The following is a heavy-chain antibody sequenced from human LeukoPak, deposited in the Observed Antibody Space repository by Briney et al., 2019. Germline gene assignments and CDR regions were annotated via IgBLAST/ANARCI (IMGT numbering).Heavy chain of an antibody. CDR2: ISSSSSYI. Sequence: GSLRLSCAASGFSFSNYWMNWVRQAPGKGLEWVSSISSSSSYIYYADSVKGRFTISRDNAKNSLYLQMNSLRAEDTAVYYCARTQTHYDILTGYSMDVWGQGTTVTVSS. V-gene: IGHV3-21*01. CDR3: ARTQTHYDILTGYSMDV. CDR1: GFSFSNYW. D-gene: IGHD3-9*01. J-gene: IGHJ6*02.